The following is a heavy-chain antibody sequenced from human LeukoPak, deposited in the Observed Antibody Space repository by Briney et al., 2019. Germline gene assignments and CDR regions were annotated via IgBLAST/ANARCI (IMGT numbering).Heavy chain of an antibody. CDR2: TSHDGINK. CDR3: ARDPTSSWETAFDI. Sequence: GGSLRLSCTASGFNFRSYVMHWVRQAPGKGLEWVAVTSHDGINKHYADFVKGRFTISRDNSKNMLSLEMNNVKIEDTAVYYCARDPTSSWETAFDIWGQGTMVTVSS. D-gene: IGHD1-26*01. J-gene: IGHJ3*02. CDR1: GFNFRSYV. V-gene: IGHV3-30*03.